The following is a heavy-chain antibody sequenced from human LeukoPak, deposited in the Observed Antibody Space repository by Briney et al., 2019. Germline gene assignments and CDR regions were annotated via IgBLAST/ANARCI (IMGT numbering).Heavy chain of an antibody. J-gene: IGHJ4*02. CDR2: IGSRSNTI. V-gene: IGHV3-48*01. Sequence: GGSLRLPCAASGFPFSSYSMNWVRQAPGKGLEWVSYIGSRSNTIYYADSVKGRFIISRDNSKNTLYLQMNSLRAEDTAVYYCAKATHYYDSSGYYYAFDYWGQGTLVTVSS. D-gene: IGHD3-22*01. CDR1: GFPFSSYS. CDR3: AKATHYYDSSGYYYAFDY.